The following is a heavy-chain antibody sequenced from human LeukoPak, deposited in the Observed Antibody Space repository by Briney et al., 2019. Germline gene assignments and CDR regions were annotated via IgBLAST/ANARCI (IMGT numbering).Heavy chain of an antibody. CDR2: ISGSGGST. V-gene: IGHV3-23*01. CDR3: AKDGQARYCSGGSCGRDYYYYYGMDV. D-gene: IGHD2-15*01. CDR1: GFTFSSYA. J-gene: IGHJ6*02. Sequence: GGSLRLSCAASGFTFSSYAMSWVRQAPGKGLEWVSAISGSGGSTYYADSVKGRFTISRDNSKNTLYLQMNSLRAEDTAVYYCAKDGQARYCSGGSCGRDYYYYYGMDVWGQGTTVTVSS.